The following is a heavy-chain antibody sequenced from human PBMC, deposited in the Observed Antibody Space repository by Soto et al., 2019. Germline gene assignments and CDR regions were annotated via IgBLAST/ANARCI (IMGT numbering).Heavy chain of an antibody. V-gene: IGHV3-74*01. Sequence: VQLVESGGGLVQPGGSLRLSCAASGFTFSNYWMHWVRQAPGKGLVWVSRVNGDGSSTFYADSVKGRFTISRDNAKNPVYLQMNSLRAEDTAVYYCARDNWNTVWGQGTMVTVSS. CDR3: ARDNWNTV. D-gene: IGHD1-20*01. CDR1: GFTFSNYW. CDR2: VNGDGSST. J-gene: IGHJ3*01.